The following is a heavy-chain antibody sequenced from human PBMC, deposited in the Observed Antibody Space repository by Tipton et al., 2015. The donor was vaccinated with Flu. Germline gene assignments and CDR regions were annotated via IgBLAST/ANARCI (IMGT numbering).Heavy chain of an antibody. CDR3: AKGLWEYRSGGSCLIFDS. CDR2: IQYDGHNK. D-gene: IGHD2-15*01. CDR1: GFTFSSYG. J-gene: IGHJ4*02. V-gene: IGHV3-30*02. Sequence: SLRLSCATSGFTFSSYGMHWVRQAPDKGLEWVAFIQYDGHNKNFGDSVKGRFTISRDNSKNTVYLEMNSLRVEDTAVYYCAKGLWEYRSGGSCLIFDSWGQGTLVTVSS.